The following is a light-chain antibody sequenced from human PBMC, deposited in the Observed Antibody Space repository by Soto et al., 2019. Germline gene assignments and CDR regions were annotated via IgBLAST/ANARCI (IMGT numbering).Light chain of an antibody. CDR1: QSVRSSY. CDR2: GAS. V-gene: IGKV3-20*01. Sequence: EIVLTQSPGTLSLPPGERATLSCRASQSVRSSYLAWYQQKFGQAPSLLIYGASSRATGIPDRFSGSGSGTDFTLTISRLEPEDFAVYYCQQYASASWTFGQGTKVEIK. J-gene: IGKJ1*01. CDR3: QQYASASWT.